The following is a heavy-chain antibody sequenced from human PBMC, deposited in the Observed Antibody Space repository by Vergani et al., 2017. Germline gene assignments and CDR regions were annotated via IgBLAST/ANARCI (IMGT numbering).Heavy chain of an antibody. Sequence: VQLVESGGTLVQPGRSLRLSCAASGFTFSNFGLHWVRQAPGKGLEWVAVISFDGSNKYYTDSVKGRFTISRDNSKNTLFLQMNSLRAEDTAVYYCAKDRGWNYLGTYMDVWGKGTTVTVSS. J-gene: IGHJ6*03. D-gene: IGHD1-7*01. CDR1: GFTFSNFG. V-gene: IGHV3-30*18. CDR3: AKDRGWNYLGTYMDV. CDR2: ISFDGSNK.